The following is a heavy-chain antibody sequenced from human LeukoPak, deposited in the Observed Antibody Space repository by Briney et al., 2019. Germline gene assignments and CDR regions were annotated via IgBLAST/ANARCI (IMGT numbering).Heavy chain of an antibody. V-gene: IGHV3-23*01. J-gene: IGHJ4*02. CDR3: ARDLSAAYDF. D-gene: IGHD2-21*01. CDR2: IDSTGAYT. Sequence: GGSLRLSCAASGFIFSNYAMSWVRQAPGKGLEWVSAIDSTGAYTWYADSVKGRFTISKDSSKNTLYLQMDNLRVDDTAVYYCARDLSAAYDFWGQGILVTVSS. CDR1: GFIFSNYA.